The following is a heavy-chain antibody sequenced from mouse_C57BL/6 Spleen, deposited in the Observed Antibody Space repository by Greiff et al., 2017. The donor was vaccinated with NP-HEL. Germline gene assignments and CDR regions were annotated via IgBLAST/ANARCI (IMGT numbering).Heavy chain of an antibody. CDR1: GFSLTSYG. CDR2: IWSGGST. D-gene: IGHD1-1*01. J-gene: IGHJ1*03. CDR3: AEMGYYGSSSYWYFDV. V-gene: IGHV2-2*01. Sequence: VQLKESGPGLVQPSQSLSITCTVSGFSLTSYGVHWVRQSPGKGLEWLGVIWSGGSTDYNAAFISRLSISKDNSKSQVFFKMNSLQADDTAIYYCAEMGYYGSSSYWYFDVWGTGTTVTVSS.